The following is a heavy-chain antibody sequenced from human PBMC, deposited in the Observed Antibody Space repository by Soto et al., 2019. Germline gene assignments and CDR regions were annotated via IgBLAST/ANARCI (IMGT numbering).Heavy chain of an antibody. CDR1: GYTFTSYG. V-gene: IGHV1-18*01. CDR3: AIDHVGMVRGVIINLDY. CDR2: ISAYNGNT. Sequence: AASVKVSCKASGYTFTSYGISWVRQAPGQGLEWMGWISAYNGNTNYAQKLQGRVTMTTDTSTSTAYMELRSLRSDDTAVYYCAIDHVGMVRGVIINLDYWGQGTLVTVSS. J-gene: IGHJ4*02. D-gene: IGHD3-10*01.